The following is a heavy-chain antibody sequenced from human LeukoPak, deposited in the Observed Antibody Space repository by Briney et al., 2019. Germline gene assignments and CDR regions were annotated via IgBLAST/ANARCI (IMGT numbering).Heavy chain of an antibody. CDR3: AKGAYDYIEIGYFDS. V-gene: IGHV3-23*01. CDR2: LIGSSGST. J-gene: IGHJ4*02. Sequence: GGSLRLSCAASGFTFSSYSMNWVRQAPGKGLEWVSVLIGSSGSTDYADSVKGRFTISRDNSKNTLFLQMNSLRAEDTAIYYCAKGAYDYIEIGYFDSWGQGTLVTVSS. CDR1: GFTFSSYS. D-gene: IGHD5-12*01.